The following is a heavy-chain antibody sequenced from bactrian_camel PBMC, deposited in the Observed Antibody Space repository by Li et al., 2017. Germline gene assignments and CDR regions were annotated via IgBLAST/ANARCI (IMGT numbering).Heavy chain of an antibody. D-gene: IGHD1*01. Sequence: VQLVESGGALVQPGGSLRLSCAVSGALLSTHGLTWLRQAEGKGLLWLGTINSDGSTHYRDVDNVKGRFTASLDNKKTTLSLQMNSLKPEDSGMYICAAGRRIGSMCRKENFGYWGQGTQVTVS. CDR2: INSDGST. J-gene: IGHJ6*01. V-gene: IGHV3S10*01. CDR3: AAGRRIGSMCRKENFGY. CDR1: GALLSTHG.